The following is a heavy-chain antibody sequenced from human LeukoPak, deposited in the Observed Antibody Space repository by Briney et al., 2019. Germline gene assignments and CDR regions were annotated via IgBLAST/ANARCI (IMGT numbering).Heavy chain of an antibody. Sequence: GGSLRLSCAASGFTFSSYWMHWVRQAPGKGLVWVSRINSDGSSTSNADSVKGRFTITRDNAKNTLYLQMTSLRAEDTAVYYCAGDRPSYAFDIWGQGTMVTVSS. CDR3: AGDRPSYAFDI. V-gene: IGHV3-74*01. J-gene: IGHJ3*02. CDR1: GFTFSSYW. CDR2: INSDGSST.